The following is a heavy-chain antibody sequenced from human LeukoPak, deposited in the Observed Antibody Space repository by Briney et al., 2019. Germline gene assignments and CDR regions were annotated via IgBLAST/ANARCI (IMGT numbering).Heavy chain of an antibody. D-gene: IGHD3-3*01. V-gene: IGHV3-23*01. CDR2: ISGSGGST. CDR1: GFTFSSYA. CDR3: AKDLAITIFGVVTY. J-gene: IGHJ4*02. Sequence: TGGSLRLSCAASGFTFSSYAMSWVRQAPGKGLEWVSAISGSGGSTCYADSVKGRFTISRDNSKDTLYLQMNSLRAEDTAVYYCAKDLAITIFGVVTYWGQGTLVTVSS.